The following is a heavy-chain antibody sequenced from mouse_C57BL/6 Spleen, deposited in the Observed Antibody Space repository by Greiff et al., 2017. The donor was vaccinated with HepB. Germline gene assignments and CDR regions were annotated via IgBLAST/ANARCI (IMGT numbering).Heavy chain of an antibody. Sequence: QVQLQQSGAELVRPGSSVKLSCKASGYTFTSYWMHWVKQRSIQGLEWIGNIDPSDSETPYNQKFKDKATLTVDKSSSTAYMQLSSLTSEDSAVYSCARTNYYDGNSYRSFDVWGTGTTVTVSS. CDR2: IDPSDSET. CDR1: GYTFTSYW. J-gene: IGHJ1*03. D-gene: IGHD1-1*01. V-gene: IGHV1-52*01. CDR3: ARTNYYDGNSYRSFDV.